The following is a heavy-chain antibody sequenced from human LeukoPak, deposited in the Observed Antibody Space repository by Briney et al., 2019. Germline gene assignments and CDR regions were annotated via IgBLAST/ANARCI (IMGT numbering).Heavy chain of an antibody. Sequence: PGGSLRLSCAASGFTFSSYSMNWVRQAPGKGLEWVSYISSSSSTIYYADSVKGRFTISRDNGKNSPYLQMNSLRAEDTAVYYCASQLGDASDIWGQGTMVTVSS. V-gene: IGHV3-48*01. CDR3: ASQLGDASDI. CDR1: GFTFSSYS. CDR2: ISSSSSTI. D-gene: IGHD6-13*01. J-gene: IGHJ3*02.